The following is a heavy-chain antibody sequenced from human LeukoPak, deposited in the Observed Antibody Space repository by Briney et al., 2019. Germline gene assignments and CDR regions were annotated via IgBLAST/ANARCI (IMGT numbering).Heavy chain of an antibody. V-gene: IGHV3-11*06. CDR2: ISSCSTDL. CDR3: ARDLYDSLSFFFDY. Sequence: GGSLRLSCAASGFTFSDYYMSWIRQAPGKGLEWVSSISSCSTDLYYADSVKGRFTISRDNAKTSLHLQMNRLRAEDTAVYYCARDLYDSLSFFFDYWGQGTLVTVSS. D-gene: IGHD3-22*01. CDR1: GFTFSDYY. J-gene: IGHJ4*02.